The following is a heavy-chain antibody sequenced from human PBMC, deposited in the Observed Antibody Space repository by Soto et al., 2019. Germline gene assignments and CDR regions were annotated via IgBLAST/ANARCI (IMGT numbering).Heavy chain of an antibody. J-gene: IGHJ6*02. CDR2: IWYDGSNK. V-gene: IGHV3-33*01. CDR1: GFTFSSYG. D-gene: IGHD3-10*01. Sequence: PGGSLRLSCAASGFTFSSYGMHWVRQAPGKGLEWVAVIWYDGSNKYYADSVKGRFTISRDNSKNTLYLQMNSLRAEDTAVYYCARDLALLWFGEYYYYYYGMDVWGQGTTVTVSS. CDR3: ARDLALLWFGEYYYYYYGMDV.